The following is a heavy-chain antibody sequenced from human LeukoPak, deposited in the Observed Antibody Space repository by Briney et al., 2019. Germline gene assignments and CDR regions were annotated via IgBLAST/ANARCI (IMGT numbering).Heavy chain of an antibody. V-gene: IGHV4-59*10. Sequence: KPSETLSLTCAVYGGSFSGYYWSWIRQPAGKGLEWIGRIYTSGSTNYNPSPKSRVTISVDTSKNQFSLKLSSVTAADTAVYYCARADYDILTGYSTIDYWGQGTLVTVSS. CDR1: GGSFSGYY. CDR2: IYTSGST. D-gene: IGHD3-9*01. CDR3: ARADYDILTGYSTIDY. J-gene: IGHJ4*02.